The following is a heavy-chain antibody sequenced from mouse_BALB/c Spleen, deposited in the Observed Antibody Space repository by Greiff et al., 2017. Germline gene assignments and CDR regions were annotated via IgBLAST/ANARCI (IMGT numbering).Heavy chain of an antibody. CDR1: GFTFSSYT. CDR2: ISSGGST. D-gene: IGHD2-3*01. Sequence: EVKLVESGGGLVQPGGSLKLSCAASGFTFSSYTMSWVRQTPEKRLEWVAYISSGGSTYYPDSVKGRFTISRDNARNILYLQMSSLRSEDTAMYYCAREGNDGYYPFDVWGAGTTVTVSS. CDR3: AREGNDGYYPFDV. J-gene: IGHJ1*01. V-gene: IGHV5-6-5*01.